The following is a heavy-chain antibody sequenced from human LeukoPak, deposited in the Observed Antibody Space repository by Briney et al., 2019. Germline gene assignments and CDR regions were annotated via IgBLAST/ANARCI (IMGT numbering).Heavy chain of an antibody. CDR1: GGSISSYY. J-gene: IGHJ4*02. V-gene: IGHV4-59*01. D-gene: IGHD3-10*01. CDR2: IYYSGST. Sequence: SETLSLTCSVSGGSISSYYCSWIRQPPAKGLEWIAYIYYSGSTNYNPSLKSRVTISVDTSKNQFSLKLSSVTAADTAVYYCARRYGSGSSGTFDYWGQGTLVTVSS. CDR3: ARRYGSGSSGTFDY.